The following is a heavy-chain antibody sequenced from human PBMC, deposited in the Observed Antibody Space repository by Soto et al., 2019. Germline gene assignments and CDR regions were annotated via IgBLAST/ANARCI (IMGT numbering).Heavy chain of an antibody. V-gene: IGHV1-69*12. D-gene: IGHD3-16*02. Sequence: QVQLVQSGAEVKKPGSSVKVSCKASGGTFSSYAISWVRQAPGQGLEWMGGIIPIFGTANYAQKFQGRVTITADESTSTAYMELSSLRSEGTAVYYCARDHTYDYVWGSYRPDPFGMDVWGQGTTVTVSS. J-gene: IGHJ6*02. CDR2: IIPIFGTA. CDR1: GGTFSSYA. CDR3: ARDHTYDYVWGSYRPDPFGMDV.